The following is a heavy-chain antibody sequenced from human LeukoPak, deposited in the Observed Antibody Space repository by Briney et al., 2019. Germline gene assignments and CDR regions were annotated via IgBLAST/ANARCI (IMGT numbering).Heavy chain of an antibody. D-gene: IGHD2-2*01. J-gene: IGHJ6*02. CDR2: INPNSGGT. CDR3: ARGGGLYCSSTSCYILYYYYDMDV. Sequence: ASVKVSCKASGYTFTGYYMHWVRQAPGQGLEWMGWINPNSGGTNYAQKFQGRVTMTRDTSISTAYMELSRLRSDDTAVYYCARGGGLYCSSTSCYILYYYYDMDVWGQGTTVTVSS. CDR1: GYTFTGYY. V-gene: IGHV1-2*02.